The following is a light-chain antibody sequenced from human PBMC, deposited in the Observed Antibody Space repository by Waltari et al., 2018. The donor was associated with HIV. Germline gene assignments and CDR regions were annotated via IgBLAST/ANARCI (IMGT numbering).Light chain of an antibody. CDR2: GAS. V-gene: IGKV3-20*01. CDR3: QQYVSSPT. Sequence: EIVLTQSPGTLSLSPGARATLSCRACQSVSSNYLAWYQQKPGQAPRLLIYGASNRATGIPDKFSGSGSGTDFTLTITTLAPEDFGFYHCQQYVSSPTFGQGTKVEIQ. J-gene: IGKJ1*01. CDR1: QSVSSNY.